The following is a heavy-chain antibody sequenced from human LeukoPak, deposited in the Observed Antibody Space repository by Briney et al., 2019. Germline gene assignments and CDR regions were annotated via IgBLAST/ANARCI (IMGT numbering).Heavy chain of an antibody. CDR1: GFTFSSYS. CDR3: ARVVATSREDAIDI. J-gene: IGHJ3*02. Sequence: GGSLRLSCAASGFTFSSYSMNWVRQAPGKGLEWVSSISSSSSYIYYADSVKGRFTISRDNAKNSLYLQMNSLRAEDTAVYYCARVVATSREDAIDIWGQGTMLTVSS. CDR2: ISSSSSYI. D-gene: IGHD5-12*01. V-gene: IGHV3-21*01.